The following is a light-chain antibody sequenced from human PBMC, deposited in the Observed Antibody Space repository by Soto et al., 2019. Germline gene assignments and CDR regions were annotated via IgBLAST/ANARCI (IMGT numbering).Light chain of an antibody. CDR2: AAS. V-gene: IGKV1-39*01. Sequence: DIQMTQSPSSLSASVGDRVTITGRASQSISSYLNWYQQKPGKAPKLLIYAASSLQSGVPSRFSGSGSGTDFTLTISSLQPEDFAVYYCQQYGSSRTWTFGQGTKVDIK. CDR1: QSISSY. J-gene: IGKJ1*01. CDR3: QQYGSSRTWT.